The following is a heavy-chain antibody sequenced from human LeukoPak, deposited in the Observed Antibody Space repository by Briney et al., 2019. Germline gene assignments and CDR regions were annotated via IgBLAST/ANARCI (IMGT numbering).Heavy chain of an antibody. CDR2: ISSNGGST. D-gene: IGHD3-3*01. V-gene: IGHV3-64*01. J-gene: IGHJ4*02. CDR1: GFTFSGYA. CDR3: ARGYDFWSGYYHFDY. Sequence: GGSLRLSCAASGFTFSGYAMHWVRQAPGKGLEYVSAISSNGGSTYYANSVKGRFTISRDNSKNTLYLQMGSLRAEDMAVYYCARGYDFWSGYYHFDYWGQGTLVTVSS.